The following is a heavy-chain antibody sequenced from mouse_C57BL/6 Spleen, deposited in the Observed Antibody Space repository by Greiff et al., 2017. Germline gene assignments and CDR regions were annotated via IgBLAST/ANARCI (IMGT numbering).Heavy chain of an antibody. J-gene: IGHJ3*01. Sequence: QVQLQQPGAELVKPGASVKLSCKASGYTFTSYWMHWVKQRPGQGLEWIGMIHPNSGSTNYNEKFNSKGTLTVDKSSSTAYMQRSSLTSEDAAVYYCARERDGYYAWFAYWGQGTLVTVSA. V-gene: IGHV1-64*01. D-gene: IGHD2-3*01. CDR3: ARERDGYYAWFAY. CDR2: IHPNSGST. CDR1: GYTFTSYW.